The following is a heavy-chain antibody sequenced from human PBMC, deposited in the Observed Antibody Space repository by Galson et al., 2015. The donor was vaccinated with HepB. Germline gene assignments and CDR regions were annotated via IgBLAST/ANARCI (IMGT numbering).Heavy chain of an antibody. CDR2: INSDGIST. CDR3: ARGYYDSSGYGAN. D-gene: IGHD3-22*01. J-gene: IGHJ4*02. Sequence: SLRLSCAASGFTFSSYWMHWVRQAPGKGLVWVSRINSDGISTSYVDSVKGRFTISRDNAKNTMYLQMNSLRAEDTAVYYCARGYYDSSGYGANWGQGTLVTVSS. CDR1: GFTFSSYW. V-gene: IGHV3-74*01.